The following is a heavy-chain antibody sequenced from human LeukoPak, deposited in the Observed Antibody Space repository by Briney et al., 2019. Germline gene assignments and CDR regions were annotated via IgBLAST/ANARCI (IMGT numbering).Heavy chain of an antibody. Sequence: KVSFKASGYTFTSYAMNWVRQAPGQGLAWMGIIYPGDSDTRYSPSFQGQVTISADKSISTAYLQWSSLKASGTAMYYCARHQDTAMVIVYWGQGTLVTVSS. D-gene: IGHD5-18*01. CDR2: IYPGDSDT. V-gene: IGHV5-51*01. CDR3: ARHQDTAMVIVY. CDR1: GYTFTSYA. J-gene: IGHJ4*02.